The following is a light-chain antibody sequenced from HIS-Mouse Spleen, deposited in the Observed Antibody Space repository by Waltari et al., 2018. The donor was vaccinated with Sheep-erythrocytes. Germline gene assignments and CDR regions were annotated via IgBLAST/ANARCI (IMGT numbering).Light chain of an antibody. CDR1: SSDVGGYNY. CDR2: EVS. J-gene: IGLJ3*02. Sequence: QSALTQPPSASGSPGQSVTISCPGTSSDVGGYNYVSWYQQHPGKAPKLMIYEVSKRPSGVPDRCSGSKSGNTASLTGSGLQAEDEADYYCSSYAGSNNWVFGGGTKLTVL. CDR3: SSYAGSNNWV. V-gene: IGLV2-8*01.